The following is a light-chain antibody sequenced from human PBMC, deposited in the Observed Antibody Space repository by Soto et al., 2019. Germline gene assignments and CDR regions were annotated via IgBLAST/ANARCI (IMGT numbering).Light chain of an antibody. CDR1: SSDVGAYNY. Sequence: QSVLTQPASVSGSPGQSITFSCTGTSSDVGAYNYVSWYQQHPVKAPKLMIYDVSSRPSGISNRFSGSKSGNTASLTISGVQAEDEADYYCSSYASSSTVIFGGGTQQTVL. CDR2: DVS. V-gene: IGLV2-14*01. CDR3: SSYASSSTVI. J-gene: IGLJ2*01.